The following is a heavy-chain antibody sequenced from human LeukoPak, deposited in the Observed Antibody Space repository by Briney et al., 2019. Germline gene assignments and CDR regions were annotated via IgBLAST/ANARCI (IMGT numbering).Heavy chain of an antibody. V-gene: IGHV3-30*02. J-gene: IGHJ4*02. CDR1: GFTFSSYG. CDR2: IRYDGSNK. CDR3: AKPHPVAGLGY. Sequence: GRSLRLSCAASGFTFSSYGMHWVRQAPGKGLEWVAFIRYDGSNKYYADSVKGRFTISRDNSKNTLYLQMNSLRAEDTAVYYCAKPHPVAGLGYWGQGTLVTVSS. D-gene: IGHD6-19*01.